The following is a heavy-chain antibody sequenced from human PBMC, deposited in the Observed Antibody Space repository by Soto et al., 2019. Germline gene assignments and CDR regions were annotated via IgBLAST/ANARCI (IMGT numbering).Heavy chain of an antibody. V-gene: IGHV1-2*02. CDR1: GYTFTGYF. D-gene: IGHD2-2*01. Sequence: ASVKVSCKASGYTFTGYFIHWVRQAPGEGLEWVGYINPNSGVTKYAPRFLGRVTITRDTSIRTAYMDLNNLRSDDTAVYFCARGGRTILAPLPWGPGTLVTVSS. CDR3: ARGGRTILAPLP. J-gene: IGHJ5*02. CDR2: INPNSGVT.